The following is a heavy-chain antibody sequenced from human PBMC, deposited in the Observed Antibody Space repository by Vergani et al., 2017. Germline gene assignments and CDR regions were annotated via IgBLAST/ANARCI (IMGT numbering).Heavy chain of an antibody. J-gene: IGHJ4*02. V-gene: IGHV4-59*01. D-gene: IGHD3-10*02. Sequence: QVQLQESGPGLVKPSETLSLTCTVSGGSISRYYWSWIRQPPGKGLEWIGYIYYSGSTNYNPSLKSRVTISVDTSKNQFSLKLSSVTAADTAVYYCARQGHHVFGYFDYWGQGTLVTVSS. CDR1: GGSISRYY. CDR3: ARQGHHVFGYFDY. CDR2: IYYSGST.